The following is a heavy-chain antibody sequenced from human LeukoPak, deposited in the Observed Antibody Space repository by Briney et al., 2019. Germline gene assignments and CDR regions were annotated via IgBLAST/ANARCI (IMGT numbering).Heavy chain of an antibody. J-gene: IGHJ4*02. Sequence: PGGSLRLSCAASGFTFSSYWMSWVRQAPGKGLEWVANIKQDGSEKYYVDSVKGRFTISRDNAKNSLYLQMNSLRAEDTAVYYCARDPDYGDYVNXFDXWGQGXLVTV. CDR3: ARDPDYGDYVNXFDX. CDR2: IKQDGSEK. CDR1: GFTFSSYW. V-gene: IGHV3-7*01. D-gene: IGHD4-17*01.